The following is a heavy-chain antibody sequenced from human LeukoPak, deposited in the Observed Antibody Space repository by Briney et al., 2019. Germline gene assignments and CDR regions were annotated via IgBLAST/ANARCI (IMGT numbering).Heavy chain of an antibody. CDR3: ARMTTVVNACDI. Sequence: SETLSLTCAVYGGSFSGYYWSWIRQPPGKGLEWIGEINHSGSTNYNPSLKSRVTISVDTSKNQFSLKLSSVTAADTAVYYCARMTTVVNACDIWGQGTMVTVSS. V-gene: IGHV4-34*01. D-gene: IGHD4-23*01. CDR1: GGSFSGYY. J-gene: IGHJ3*02. CDR2: INHSGST.